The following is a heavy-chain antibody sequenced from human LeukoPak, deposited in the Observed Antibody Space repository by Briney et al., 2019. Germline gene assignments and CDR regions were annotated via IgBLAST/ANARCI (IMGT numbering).Heavy chain of an antibody. D-gene: IGHD5-18*01. J-gene: IGHJ5*02. Sequence: SETLSLTCTVSGGSISSSNYYWGWIRQPPGKGLEWIGTMYYSGPTYYNPSLKSRLTISVDTSKNQFSLKLSSVTAADTAICYCARGLGYSYGSVWFDPWGQGALVTVSS. V-gene: IGHV4-39*07. CDR2: MYYSGPT. CDR1: GGSISSSNYY. CDR3: ARGLGYSYGSVWFDP.